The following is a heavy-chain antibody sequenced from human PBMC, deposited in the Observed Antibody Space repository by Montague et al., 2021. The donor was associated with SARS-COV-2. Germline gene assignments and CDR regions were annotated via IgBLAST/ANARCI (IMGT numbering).Heavy chain of an antibody. J-gene: IGHJ6*03. CDR1: GGSINKNY. D-gene: IGHD5-12*01. V-gene: IGHV4-59*01. Sequence: SETLSLTCTVSGGSINKNYWYWIWQPQGQGLERNGFIYYSGNTNYNSSLNSRVTFSVDTSRNQFSLKLTSVTVADTAVYYCACGYVEDSRSAFSGNNYYMDVWGNGTTVTVSS. CDR2: IYYSGNT. CDR3: ACGYVEDSRSAFSGNNYYMDV.